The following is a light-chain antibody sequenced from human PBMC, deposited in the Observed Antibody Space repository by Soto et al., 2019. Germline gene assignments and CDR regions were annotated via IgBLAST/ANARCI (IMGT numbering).Light chain of an antibody. V-gene: IGKV3-15*01. Sequence: EIVMTQSPATLSVSPAERATLSCRASQSVSSNLAWYQQKPGQAPRLLIYGASTRASGIPGRFSGSGSGTEFHLTISSLQSEDLAVYYCQQYDNWPPMYSFGQGTRLEIK. CDR2: GAS. CDR3: QQYDNWPPMYS. CDR1: QSVSSN. J-gene: IGKJ2*03.